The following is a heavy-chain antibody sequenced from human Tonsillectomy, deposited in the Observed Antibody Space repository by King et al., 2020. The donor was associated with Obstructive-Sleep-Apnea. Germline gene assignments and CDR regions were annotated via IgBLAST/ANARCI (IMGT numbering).Heavy chain of an antibody. CDR2: ISYDGINK. J-gene: IGHJ4*02. V-gene: IGHV3-30*18. Sequence: VQLVESGGGVVQPGRSLRLSCAASGFTFSNCGMHWVRQAPGKGLEWVVAISYDGINKYYADSVKGRFTISRDNSKNTLYLQMNSLRAEDTAVYYCAKPPQWELPEHYFDYWGQGTLVTVSS. D-gene: IGHD1-26*01. CDR1: GFTFSNCG. CDR3: AKPPQWELPEHYFDY.